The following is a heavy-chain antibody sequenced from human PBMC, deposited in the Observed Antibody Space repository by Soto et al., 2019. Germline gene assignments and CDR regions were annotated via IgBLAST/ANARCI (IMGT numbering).Heavy chain of an antibody. Sequence: QVHLAESGGAVVQPGSSLRLSCAGSGFTFSSNAIHWVRQAPGKGRGWVAVISNEGSYKYYADSLKGRFIISRDNSKNTLYLQMNSLRAEDTAVYYCAKDLYYYDSSLDDYWGQGTLVSVSS. V-gene: IGHV3-30*18. D-gene: IGHD3-22*01. CDR3: AKDLYYYDSSLDDY. CDR2: ISNEGSYK. J-gene: IGHJ4*02. CDR1: GFTFSSNA.